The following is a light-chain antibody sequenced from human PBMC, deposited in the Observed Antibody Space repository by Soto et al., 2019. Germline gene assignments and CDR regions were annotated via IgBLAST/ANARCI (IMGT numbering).Light chain of an antibody. CDR3: QPYGSSPV. J-gene: IGKJ3*01. Sequence: EMVLTQSPGTLSLSPGERATLSCRASQSVSSSYLAWYQQKPGQAPRLLIYGASSRATGIPDRFSGSGSGTDFTLTISRLEPEDFAVYYCQPYGSSPVFGPGTKVDIK. CDR2: GAS. V-gene: IGKV3-20*01. CDR1: QSVSSSY.